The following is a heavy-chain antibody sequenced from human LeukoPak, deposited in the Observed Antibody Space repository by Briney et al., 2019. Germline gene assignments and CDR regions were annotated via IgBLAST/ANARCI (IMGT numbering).Heavy chain of an antibody. CDR2: IYYSGST. D-gene: IGHD1-26*01. J-gene: IGHJ4*02. CDR3: ARQGSGNYLSPVNY. Sequence: PSETLSLTCTVSGGSISSSSYYWGWIRQPPGKGREWIGTIYYSGSTYYNPSLKSRVTISVDTSKNQFSLKLSSVTAADTAVYYCARQGSGNYLSPVNYWGQGTLVTVSS. CDR1: GGSISSSSYY. V-gene: IGHV4-39*01.